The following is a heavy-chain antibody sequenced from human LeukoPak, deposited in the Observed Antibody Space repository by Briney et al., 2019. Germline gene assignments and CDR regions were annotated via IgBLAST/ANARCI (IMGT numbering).Heavy chain of an antibody. CDR3: STHNYGSGSYPINN. CDR2: IKSKTDGGTT. Sequence: GGSLRLSCAASGFTFSDAWMSWVRQAPGKGLEWVGRIKSKTDGGTTGYAAPVKGRFSISRDDSKNTLYLQMNSLRTEDTAVYYCSTHNYGSGSYPINNWGQGTLVTVSS. J-gene: IGHJ4*02. CDR1: GFTFSDAW. V-gene: IGHV3-15*01. D-gene: IGHD3-10*01.